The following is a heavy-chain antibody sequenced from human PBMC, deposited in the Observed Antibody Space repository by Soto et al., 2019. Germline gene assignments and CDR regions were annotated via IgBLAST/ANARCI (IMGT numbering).Heavy chain of an antibody. CDR3: ATHLAGIAAADTFDY. V-gene: IGHV3-23*01. J-gene: IGHJ4*02. CDR1: GFTFSSYA. D-gene: IGHD6-13*01. Sequence: EVQLLESGGGLVQPGGSLRLSCAASGFTFSSYAMSWVRQAPGKGLEWVSAISGSGGSTYYADSVKGRFTISRDNSKNTLDLQMNSLRAEDTAVYYCATHLAGIAAADTFDYWGQGTLVTVSS. CDR2: ISGSGGST.